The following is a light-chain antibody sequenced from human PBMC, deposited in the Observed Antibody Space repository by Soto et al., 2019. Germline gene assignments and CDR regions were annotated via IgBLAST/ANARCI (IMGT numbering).Light chain of an antibody. J-gene: IGLJ2*01. Sequence: QSVLTQPPSASGSPGQSVTISCTGTSSDVGGYNYVSWYQQHPGKAPKLMIYEVSKRPSGVPDRFSGSKSGNTASLAVSGVQAEDEADYYCSSYAGSNNVFGGGTKLTVL. CDR3: SSYAGSNNV. CDR1: SSDVGGYNY. CDR2: EVS. V-gene: IGLV2-8*01.